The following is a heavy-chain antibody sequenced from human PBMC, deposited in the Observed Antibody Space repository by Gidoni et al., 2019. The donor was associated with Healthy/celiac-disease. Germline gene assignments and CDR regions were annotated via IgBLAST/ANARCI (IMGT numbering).Heavy chain of an antibody. CDR2: INPNSGGT. D-gene: IGHD2-2*01. V-gene: IGHV1-2*02. J-gene: IGHJ4*02. CDR3: ARGGPTARGYCSSTSCPLAGGY. CDR1: GYTFTGYY. Sequence: QVQLVQSGAEVKKPGASVKVSCKASGYTFTGYYMHWVRQAPGQGLEWMGWINPNSGGTNYAQKFQGRVTMTRDTSISTAYMELSRLRSDDTAVYYCARGGPTARGYCSSTSCPLAGGYWGQGTLVTVSS.